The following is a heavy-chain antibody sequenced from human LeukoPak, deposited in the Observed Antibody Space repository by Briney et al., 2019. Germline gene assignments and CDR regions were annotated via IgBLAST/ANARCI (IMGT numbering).Heavy chain of an antibody. J-gene: IGHJ3*02. V-gene: IGHV3-30*03. Sequence: GGSLRLSCAASGFTFSSYGIRWVRQAPGKGLEWVAVISYDGSNKYYADSVKGRFTISRDNAKNSLFLHINSLRAEDTAVYYCARVDSSGYYLVGAFDIWGQGTMVTVSS. D-gene: IGHD3-22*01. CDR3: ARVDSSGYYLVGAFDI. CDR1: GFTFSSYG. CDR2: ISYDGSNK.